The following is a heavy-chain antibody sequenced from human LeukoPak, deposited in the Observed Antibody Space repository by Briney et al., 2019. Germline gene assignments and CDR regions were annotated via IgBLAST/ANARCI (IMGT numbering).Heavy chain of an antibody. CDR3: ARLRPHYYGSGSFYPIYYYYYYMDV. CDR1: GYTFTSYG. V-gene: IGHV1-18*01. J-gene: IGHJ6*03. CDR2: ISAYNGST. D-gene: IGHD3-10*01. Sequence: ASVKVSCKASGYTFTSYGISWVRQAPGQGLEWMGWISAYNGSTNYAQKLQGRVTMTTDTSTSTAYMELRSLRSDDTAVYYCARLRPHYYGSGSFYPIYYYYYYMDVWGKGTTVTISS.